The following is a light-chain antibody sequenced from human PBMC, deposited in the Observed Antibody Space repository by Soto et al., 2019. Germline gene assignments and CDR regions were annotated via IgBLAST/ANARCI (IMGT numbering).Light chain of an antibody. Sequence: EIVLTQSPGTLSLSPGERATLSCRASQSVSSSYLAWYQQKPGQAPRLLIYGASSRATGIPDRFSGSGSGTDFILTIIRLEHDDFAVYYCQQYGSSPPYTFGQGTKLEIK. CDR3: QQYGSSPPYT. J-gene: IGKJ2*01. CDR1: QSVSSSY. V-gene: IGKV3-20*01. CDR2: GAS.